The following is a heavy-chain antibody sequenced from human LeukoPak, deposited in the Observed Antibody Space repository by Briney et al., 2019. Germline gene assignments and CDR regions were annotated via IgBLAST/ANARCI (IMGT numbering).Heavy chain of an antibody. D-gene: IGHD6-19*01. Sequence: GRSLRLSCAASGFTFSSYGMHWVRQAPGKGLEWVAVISYDGSNKYYADSVKGRFTISRDNSKNTLYLQMNSLRAEDTAVYYCAKDRGSGWYCYFDYWGQGTLVTVSS. CDR1: GFTFSSYG. J-gene: IGHJ4*02. CDR3: AKDRGSGWYCYFDY. CDR2: ISYDGSNK. V-gene: IGHV3-30*18.